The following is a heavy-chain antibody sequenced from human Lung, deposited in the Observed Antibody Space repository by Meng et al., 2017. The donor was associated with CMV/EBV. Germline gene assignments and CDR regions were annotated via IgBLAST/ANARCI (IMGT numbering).Heavy chain of an antibody. J-gene: IGHJ4*02. CDR2: ISGYKGNT. CDR1: GYTFTNFG. V-gene: IGHV1-18*01. D-gene: IGHD3-22*01. Sequence: QVRLVQSGAEVKKPGASVRVSCKASGYTFTNFGISWVRQAPGQGLDWMGWISGYKGNTNYAQKFQGRVTMTTNTSTSTAYMELGSLRSDDTAVYYCARDSSGYYYTDDYWGQGTLVTVSS. CDR3: ARDSSGYYYTDDY.